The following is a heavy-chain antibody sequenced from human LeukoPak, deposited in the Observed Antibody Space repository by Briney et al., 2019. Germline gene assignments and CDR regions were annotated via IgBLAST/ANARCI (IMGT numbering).Heavy chain of an antibody. Sequence: SETLSLTCTVSGGSISSYYWSRIRQPPGKGLEWIGYIYYTGSTNYNPSLKSRVTISVDTSKNQFSLKLSSVTAADTAVYYCARGNSGSYYGFDYWGQGTLVTVSS. CDR3: ARGNSGSYYGFDY. D-gene: IGHD1-26*01. J-gene: IGHJ4*02. CDR2: IYYTGST. V-gene: IGHV4-59*01. CDR1: GGSISSYY.